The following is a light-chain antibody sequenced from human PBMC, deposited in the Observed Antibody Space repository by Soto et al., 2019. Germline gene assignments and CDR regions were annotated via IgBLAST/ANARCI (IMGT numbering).Light chain of an antibody. J-gene: IGKJ1*01. Sequence: EIVLTQSPGTLSLSPGERATLSCRASQSVSSSYVAWYQQKPGQAPRPLIYGASSRAIGIPDRFSGSGSGTDFTLTISRLEPEDFAVYYCQQYGSSPWTFRQGTKVEIK. CDR1: QSVSSSY. V-gene: IGKV3-20*01. CDR2: GAS. CDR3: QQYGSSPWT.